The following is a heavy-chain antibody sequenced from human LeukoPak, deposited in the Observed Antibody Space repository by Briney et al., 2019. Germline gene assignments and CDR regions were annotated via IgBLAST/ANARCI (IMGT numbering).Heavy chain of an antibody. Sequence: GRSLRLSCAASGFTFSTYFMHWVRQAPGKGLEWVADIASDGSHTFYVESVKGRFTISRDNSKNTLYLQMNSLRAEDTAVYFCARERQDTILHSGAFDIWAQGTMVTVSS. CDR2: IASDGSHT. CDR1: GFTFSTYF. J-gene: IGHJ3*02. D-gene: IGHD2-21*01. V-gene: IGHV3-30-3*01. CDR3: ARERQDTILHSGAFDI.